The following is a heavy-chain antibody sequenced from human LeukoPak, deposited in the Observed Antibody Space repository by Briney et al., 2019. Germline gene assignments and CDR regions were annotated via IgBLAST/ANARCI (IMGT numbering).Heavy chain of an antibody. D-gene: IGHD5-24*01. CDR2: ISSSSGSYI. J-gene: IGHJ4*02. CDR1: GFTFSSYS. V-gene: IGHV3-21*01. CDR3: ARRIRRDGYNPFDY. Sequence: GGSLRLSCAASGFTFSSYSMNWVRQAPGKGLEWVSTISSSSGSYIYYADSVKGRFTISRDNAKNSLYLQMNSLRAEDTAVYYCARRIRRDGYNPFDYWGQGTLVTVSS.